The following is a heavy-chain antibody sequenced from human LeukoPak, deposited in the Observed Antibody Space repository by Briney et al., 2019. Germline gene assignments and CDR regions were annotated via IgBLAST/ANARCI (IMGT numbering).Heavy chain of an antibody. V-gene: IGHV4-34*01. D-gene: IGHD5-18*01. Sequence: SETLSLTCAVHGGSFSGYYWSWIRQPPGKGLEWIGEINHSGSTNYNPSLKSRVTISVDTSKNQFSLKLSSVTAADTAVYYCARGHKATSFDYWGQGTLVTVSS. CDR1: GGSFSGYY. CDR2: INHSGST. CDR3: ARGHKATSFDY. J-gene: IGHJ4*02.